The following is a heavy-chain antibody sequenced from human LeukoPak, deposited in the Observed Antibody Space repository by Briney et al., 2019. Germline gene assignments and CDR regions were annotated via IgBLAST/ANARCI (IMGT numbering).Heavy chain of an antibody. J-gene: IGHJ4*02. CDR2: ISYDGSNK. D-gene: IGHD4-11*01. CDR1: GFTFSSYA. Sequence: GGSLRLSCAASGFTFSSYAMHWVRQAPGKGLEWVAVISYDGSNKYYADSVKGRFTISRDNSKNTLYLQMNSLRAEDTAVYYCAKAGHDYSNYFDYWGQGTLVTVSS. V-gene: IGHV3-30*04. CDR3: AKAGHDYSNYFDY.